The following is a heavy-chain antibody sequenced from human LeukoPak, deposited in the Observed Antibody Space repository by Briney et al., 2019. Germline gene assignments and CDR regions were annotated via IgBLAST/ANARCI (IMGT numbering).Heavy chain of an antibody. V-gene: IGHV3-23*01. J-gene: IGHJ4*02. CDR3: AKPGDY. CDR1: GFTFTNHW. CDR2: ISGSGGST. Sequence: GGSLRLSCVTSGFTFTNHWMSWVRQAPGKGLEWVSAISGSGGSTYYADSVKGRFTISRDNSKNTLYLQMNSLRAEDTAVYYCAKPGDYWGQGTLVTVSS.